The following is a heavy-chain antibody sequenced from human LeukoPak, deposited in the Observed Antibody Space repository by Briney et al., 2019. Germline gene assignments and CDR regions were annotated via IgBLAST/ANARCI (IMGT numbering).Heavy chain of an antibody. CDR1: GFTFSSYA. D-gene: IGHD2-8*01. Sequence: GGSLRLSCAASGFTFSSYAMSWVRQAPGKGLEWVSAISGSGGSTYYADSVRGRFTISRDDSKNTLYLQMNSLRAEDTAVYYCAKQELLVYALDYWGQGTLVTVSS. CDR3: AKQELLVYALDY. J-gene: IGHJ4*02. V-gene: IGHV3-23*01. CDR2: ISGSGGST.